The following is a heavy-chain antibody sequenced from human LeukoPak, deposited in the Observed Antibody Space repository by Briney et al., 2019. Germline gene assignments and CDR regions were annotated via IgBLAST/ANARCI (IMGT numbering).Heavy chain of an antibody. CDR1: GGSISSYY. D-gene: IGHD3-9*01. CDR3: ARLTGYRIESAFDI. V-gene: IGHV4-59*01. Sequence: SETLSLTCTVSGGSISSYYWSWIRQPPGKGLEWIGYIYYSGSTNYNPSLKSRVTISVDTSKNQFSLKLSSVTAADTAAYYCARLTGYRIESAFDIWGQGTMVTVSS. J-gene: IGHJ3*02. CDR2: IYYSGST.